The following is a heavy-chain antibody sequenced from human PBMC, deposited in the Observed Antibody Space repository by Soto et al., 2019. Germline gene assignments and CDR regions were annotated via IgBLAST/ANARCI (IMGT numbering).Heavy chain of an antibody. D-gene: IGHD1-26*01. J-gene: IGHJ2*01. CDR2: ISTYNGNT. Sequence: QVQLVQSGTEVKKPGASVKVSCKASGYPFTSYAISWVRQAPGQGLEWMGWISTYNGNTNYAQKFKGRVTRTTDTSTSTAYIDLRSLRSDDTAVFYCARLGANYWYCDLWGRGTLVTVSS. CDR3: ARLGANYWYCDL. V-gene: IGHV1-18*01. CDR1: GYPFTSYA.